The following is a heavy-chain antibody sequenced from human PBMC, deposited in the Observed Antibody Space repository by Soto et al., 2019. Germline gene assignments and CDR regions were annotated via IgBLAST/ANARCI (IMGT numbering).Heavy chain of an antibody. D-gene: IGHD6-6*01. CDR3: ARGRREGHKFDD. Sequence: EVQLVESGGGLVKPGGSLRLSCAASGFTFSSYSMNWVRQAPGKGLEWVSSISSSSSYIYYADSVKGRFTISRDNAKNSLYLQMSSVRAGDTAVDYCARGRREGHKFDDWGQGTLVTVSS. V-gene: IGHV3-21*01. CDR1: GFTFSSYS. J-gene: IGHJ5*02. CDR2: ISSSSSYI.